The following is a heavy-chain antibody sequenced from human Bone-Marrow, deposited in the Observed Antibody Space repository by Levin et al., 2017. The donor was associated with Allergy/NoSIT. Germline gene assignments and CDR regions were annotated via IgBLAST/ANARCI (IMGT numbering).Heavy chain of an antibody. Sequence: SCAASGFTFSSYAMHWVRQAPGKGLEYVSAISSNGGSTYYANSVKGRFTISRDNSKNTLYLQMGSLRAEDMAVYYCARELRTYSSGCGYWGQGTLVTVSS. CDR2: ISSNGGST. D-gene: IGHD6-19*01. V-gene: IGHV3-64*01. CDR3: ARELRTYSSGCGY. CDR1: GFTFSSYA. J-gene: IGHJ4*02.